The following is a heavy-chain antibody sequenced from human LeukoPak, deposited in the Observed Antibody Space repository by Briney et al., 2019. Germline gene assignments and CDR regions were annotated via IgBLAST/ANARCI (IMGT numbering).Heavy chain of an antibody. J-gene: IGHJ4*02. CDR1: GFTFNTYP. Sequence: PGGSLRLSCAASGFTFNTYPMHWVRQAPGKGLEGVALIQDDGAKTNYAVSVRGRFTISRDNSRSTVYLQMNSLKPDDTAVYYCATQTITLVVVISPFDYWGQGALVTVSS. V-gene: IGHV3-30*02. CDR2: IQDDGAKT. CDR3: ATQTITLVVVISPFDY. D-gene: IGHD3-22*01.